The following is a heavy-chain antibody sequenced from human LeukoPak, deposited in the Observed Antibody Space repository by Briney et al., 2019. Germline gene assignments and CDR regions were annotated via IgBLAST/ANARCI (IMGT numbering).Heavy chain of an antibody. CDR1: GFSISRYG. V-gene: IGHV3-64*01. CDR2: IGNNGDTT. CDR3: ARWGSYYNFDY. D-gene: IGHD1-26*01. J-gene: IGHJ4*02. Sequence: GGSLRLSCGVSGFSISRYGMDWVRQAPGKGLEYVSAIGNNGDTTYYANSVRGRFTISRDNSKNTLYLQMGSLGAEDMAVYYCARWGSYYNFDYWGQGTLVAVSS.